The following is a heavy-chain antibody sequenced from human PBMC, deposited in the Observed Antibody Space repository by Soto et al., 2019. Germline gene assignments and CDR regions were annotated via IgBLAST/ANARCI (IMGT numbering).Heavy chain of an antibody. J-gene: IGHJ5*02. V-gene: IGHV3-74*01. Sequence: GGSLRLSCAASGLTFNRYWMHWVRHAPGKGLVWVSHINTDGSNTNYADSVKGRFTISRDNAKSTLFLQMNSLRDEDTAVYYCAREFCSGGNCYTYYFDPWGQGIPVTISS. D-gene: IGHD2-15*01. CDR1: GLTFNRYW. CDR2: INTDGSNT. CDR3: AREFCSGGNCYTYYFDP.